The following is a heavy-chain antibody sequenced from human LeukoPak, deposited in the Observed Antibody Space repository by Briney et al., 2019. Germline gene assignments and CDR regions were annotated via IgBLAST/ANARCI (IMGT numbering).Heavy chain of an antibody. V-gene: IGHV3-33*06. J-gene: IGHJ4*02. Sequence: GGSLRLSCAASGFTFSSYGMHWVRQAPGKGLEWVAVIWYDGSNKYNADSVKGRFTISRDNSKNTLYLQMSSLRAEDTAVYYCAKETYYYDSSGLDYWGQGTLVTVSS. CDR1: GFTFSSYG. CDR2: IWYDGSNK. CDR3: AKETYYYDSSGLDY. D-gene: IGHD3-22*01.